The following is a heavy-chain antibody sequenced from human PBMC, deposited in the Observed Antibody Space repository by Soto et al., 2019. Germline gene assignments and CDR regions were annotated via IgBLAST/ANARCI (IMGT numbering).Heavy chain of an antibody. V-gene: IGHV4-31*03. J-gene: IGHJ4*02. CDR2: IYYSGSA. CDR1: GDSINSGANY. CDR3: ARWPDYFESSGYTIDY. Sequence: SETLSLTCTVSGDSINSGANYWSWIRQHPGKGLEWIGYIYYSGSAYYNPSLGSRVTMSVDTSKNQFSLKLSSVTAADTAVYYCARWPDYFESSGYTIDYWGQGTLVTVSS. D-gene: IGHD3-22*01.